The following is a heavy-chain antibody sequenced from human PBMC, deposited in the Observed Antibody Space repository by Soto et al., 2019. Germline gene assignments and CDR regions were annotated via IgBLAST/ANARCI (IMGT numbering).Heavy chain of an antibody. CDR1: GFTFSDYA. J-gene: IGHJ4*02. CDR2: VSHDGRNT. D-gene: IGHD6-19*01. V-gene: IGHV3-30*18. Sequence: VQLVESGGGVVQPGRSLRLSCAASGFTFSDYAIHWVRQAPGKGLEWVAVVSHDGRNTHYADSVKGRFTIYRDSSKNTVSLEMTSLRAEDTAVYYCAKGGRQWLVTSDFNYWGQGALVTVSS. CDR3: AKGGRQWLVTSDFNY.